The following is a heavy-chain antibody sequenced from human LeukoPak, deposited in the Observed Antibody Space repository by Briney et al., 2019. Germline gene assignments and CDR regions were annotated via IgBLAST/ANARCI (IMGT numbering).Heavy chain of an antibody. D-gene: IGHD3-22*01. Sequence: ASVKVSCKASGYTFTGYYMHWVRQAPGQGLEWMGWINPNSGGTNYAQKFQGRVTMTRDTSISTAYMELSRLRSDDTAVYYCARMSYYYDSSGPQALLFGYWGQGTLVTVSS. V-gene: IGHV1-2*02. J-gene: IGHJ4*02. CDR2: INPNSGGT. CDR1: GYTFTGYY. CDR3: ARMSYYYDSSGPQALLFGY.